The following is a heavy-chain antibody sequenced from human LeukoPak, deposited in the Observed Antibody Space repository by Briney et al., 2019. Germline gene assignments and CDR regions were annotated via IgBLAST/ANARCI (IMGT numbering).Heavy chain of an antibody. Sequence: SQTLSLTCTVSGGSISSGSYYWSWIRQPAGKGLEWIGRIYTSGSTNYNPSLKSRVTISVDTSKNQFSLKLSSVTAADTAVYCCARAFYWGDNWFDPWGQGTLVTVSS. CDR2: IYTSGST. CDR1: GGSISSGSYY. J-gene: IGHJ5*02. D-gene: IGHD3-16*01. CDR3: ARAFYWGDNWFDP. V-gene: IGHV4-61*02.